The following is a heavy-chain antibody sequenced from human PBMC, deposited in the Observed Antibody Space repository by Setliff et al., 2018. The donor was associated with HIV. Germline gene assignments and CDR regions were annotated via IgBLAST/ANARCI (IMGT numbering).Heavy chain of an antibody. CDR3: ARTEMATIVAFDI. Sequence: LSLTCTVSDGSFSSDYWTWIRQTPGKGLEWIGYIYYSGSTKYNPSLTSRVTISVDTSKNHFSLKLTSVTAADTAVYYCARTEMATIVAFDIWGQGTMVTVSS. D-gene: IGHD5-12*01. J-gene: IGHJ3*02. V-gene: IGHV4-59*01. CDR1: DGSFSSDY. CDR2: IYYSGST.